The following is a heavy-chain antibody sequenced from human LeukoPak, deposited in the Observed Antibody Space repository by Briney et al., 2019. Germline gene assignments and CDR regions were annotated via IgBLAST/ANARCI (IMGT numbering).Heavy chain of an antibody. D-gene: IGHD3-22*01. CDR1: GFTFSNYA. CDR2: ISVSGGST. CDR3: ARDAVVVVGPGFDV. V-gene: IGHV3-23*01. J-gene: IGHJ4*02. Sequence: PGGSLRLSCAASGFTFSNYAMSWVRQAPGKGLEWVSAISVSGGSTYYADSVKGRFTISRDNAENSLYLQMHSLRAEDTAVYYCARDAVVVVGPGFDVWGQGTLVTVSS.